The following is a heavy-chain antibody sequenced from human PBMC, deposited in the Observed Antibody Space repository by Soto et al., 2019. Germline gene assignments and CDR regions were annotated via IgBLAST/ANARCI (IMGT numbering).Heavy chain of an antibody. CDR2: INAGSGNT. CDR1: GYTFPNYA. J-gene: IGHJ4*02. V-gene: IGHV1-3*01. CDR3: ARDRSYDGSLDY. D-gene: IGHD3-22*01. Sequence: ASVKVSCKTSGYTFPNYAIHWVRQAPGQRLEWMGWINAGSGNTRYSQKFQGRVTITRDTSASTAYMELSSLRSEDTAVYYCARDRSYDGSLDYWGQGTLVTVSS.